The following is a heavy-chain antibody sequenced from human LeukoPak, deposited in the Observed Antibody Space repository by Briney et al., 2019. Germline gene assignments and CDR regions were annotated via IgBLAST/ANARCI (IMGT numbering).Heavy chain of an antibody. V-gene: IGHV3-7*01. CDR2: IKQDGSEK. J-gene: IGHJ4*02. CDR3: ARGILEWLLDY. D-gene: IGHD3-3*01. CDR1: GFTFSSYW. Sequence: GGSLRLSCAASGFTFSSYWMSWVRQAPGKGLEGVANIKQDGSEKYYVDSVKGRFTISRDNAKNSLYLQMNSLRAEDTAVYYCARGILEWLLDYWGQGTLVTVSS.